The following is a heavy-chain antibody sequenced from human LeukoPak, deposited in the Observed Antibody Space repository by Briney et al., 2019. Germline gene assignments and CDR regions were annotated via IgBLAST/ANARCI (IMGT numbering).Heavy chain of an antibody. Sequence: PGGSLRLSCAASGFTFSSYAMSWVRQAPGKGLEWVSAISGSGGSTYYADSVKGRFTISRDNSKNTLYLQMNSLRAEDTAVYYCAKANIVVVTRHYNWFDPWGQGTLVTVSS. CDR1: GFTFSSYA. V-gene: IGHV3-23*01. CDR3: AKANIVVVTRHYNWFDP. J-gene: IGHJ5*02. CDR2: ISGSGGST. D-gene: IGHD2-15*01.